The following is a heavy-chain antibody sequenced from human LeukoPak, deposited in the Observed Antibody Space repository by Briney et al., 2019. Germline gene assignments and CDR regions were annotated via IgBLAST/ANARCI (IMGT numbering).Heavy chain of an antibody. D-gene: IGHD2-2*01. CDR3: AREPVARVLYNWFDP. V-gene: IGHV3-15*07. Sequence: GGSLRLSCAASGFTFTNAWMNWVRQAPGKGLEWVGRIKSKADGETIDYAAPVKGRFTFSRDDSKNMLYLQMNSLRVEDTAVYYCAREPVARVLYNWFDPWGQGTLVTVSS. J-gene: IGHJ5*02. CDR2: IKSKADGETI. CDR1: GFTFTNAW.